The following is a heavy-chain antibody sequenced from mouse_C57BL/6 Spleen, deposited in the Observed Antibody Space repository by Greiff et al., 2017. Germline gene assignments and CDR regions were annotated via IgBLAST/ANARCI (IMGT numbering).Heavy chain of an antibody. CDR1: GFTFSDYY. CDR3: ARSYVGYAMDY. Sequence: EVQLVESGGGLVQPGGSLKLSCAASGFTFSDYYMYWVRQTPEKRLEWVAYISNGGGSTYYPDTVKGRFTISRDNAKNTLYLQMSRLKSEDTAMYYCARSYVGYAMDYWGQGTSVTVSS. CDR2: ISNGGGST. J-gene: IGHJ4*01. V-gene: IGHV5-12*01. D-gene: IGHD1-1*01.